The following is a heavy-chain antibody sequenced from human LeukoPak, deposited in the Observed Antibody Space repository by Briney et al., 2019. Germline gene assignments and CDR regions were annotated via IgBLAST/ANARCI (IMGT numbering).Heavy chain of an antibody. D-gene: IGHD6-13*01. Sequence: GGSLRLSCAVSGFSFSGYWMTWVRQAPGKGLEWVANIKQDGSEKNYVDSVEGRFTISIDNAENSLFLQMNSLRVEDTAVYYCAREWQGGIAAAGTRIEGDHWGQGTLDAVSS. J-gene: IGHJ4*02. CDR2: IKQDGSEK. CDR3: AREWQGGIAAAGTRIEGDH. CDR1: GFSFSGYW. V-gene: IGHV3-7*01.